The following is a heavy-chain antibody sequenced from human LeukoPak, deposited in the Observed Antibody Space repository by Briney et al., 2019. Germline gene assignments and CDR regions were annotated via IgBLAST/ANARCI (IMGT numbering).Heavy chain of an antibody. Sequence: GESLRLSCAAAGFTFSNYWVTWVRQAPWKGLEWVGNIKKDGSEKYYVESLKGRFTISRDNVKNSLYLQMNSLRAEDTAVYYCARDLQDGVPTGYWGQGTLVIVS. D-gene: IGHD4-17*01. CDR3: ARDLQDGVPTGY. J-gene: IGHJ4*02. CDR1: GFTFSNYW. V-gene: IGHV3-7*01. CDR2: IKKDGSEK.